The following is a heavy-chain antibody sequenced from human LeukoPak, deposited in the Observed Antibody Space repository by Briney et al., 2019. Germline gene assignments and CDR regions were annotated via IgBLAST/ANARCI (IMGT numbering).Heavy chain of an antibody. D-gene: IGHD7-27*01. V-gene: IGHV4-4*02. Sequence: SETLSLTCAISGGSISSSNWWTWVRQPPGKGLEWVGEIYLRGNTNYNPSLESRVTISVDESKTQLSLRLESVTAADTAVYYCARGSRGDGAAFDIWGQGTMVTVSS. CDR2: IYLRGNT. CDR3: ARGSRGDGAAFDI. J-gene: IGHJ3*02. CDR1: GGSISSSNW.